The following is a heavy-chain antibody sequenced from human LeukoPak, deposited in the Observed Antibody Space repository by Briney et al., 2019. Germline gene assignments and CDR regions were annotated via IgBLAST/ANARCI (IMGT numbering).Heavy chain of an antibody. J-gene: IGHJ4*02. D-gene: IGHD1-1*01. V-gene: IGHV3-30-3*01. CDR1: GFTFSSYA. CDR3: ASLPVRTIGTISDY. CDR2: ISYDGSNK. Sequence: GGSLRLSCAASGFTFSSYAMHWVRQAPGKGLEWVAVISYDGSNKYYADSVKGRFTISRDNSRNTLYLQMNSLRAEDTAMYYCASLPVRTIGTISDYWGQGILVTVSS.